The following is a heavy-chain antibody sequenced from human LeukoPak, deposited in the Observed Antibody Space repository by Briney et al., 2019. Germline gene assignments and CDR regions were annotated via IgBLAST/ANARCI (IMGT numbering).Heavy chain of an antibody. CDR1: GGSISRRSYY. J-gene: IGHJ4*02. D-gene: IGHD1-20*01. Sequence: SETLSLTCTVSGGSISRRSYYWGWIRQPPGKGLEWIGSIYHSGSTYYNPSLKSRVTISVDTSKNQFSLKLSSVTAADTAVYYCARDVITGTVDYWGQGTLVTVSS. V-gene: IGHV4-39*07. CDR3: ARDVITGTVDY. CDR2: IYHSGST.